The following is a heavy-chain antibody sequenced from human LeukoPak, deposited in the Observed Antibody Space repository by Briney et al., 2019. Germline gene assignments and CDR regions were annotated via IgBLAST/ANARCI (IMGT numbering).Heavy chain of an antibody. J-gene: IGHJ4*02. Sequence: PGGSLRLSCAASGFTFSSYGMSWVRQAPGKGLEWVSAISGSGGSTYYADSVKGRFTISRDNSKNTLYLQMNSLRTEDTAMYYCARRGGPVATIGDDFDYWGQGTLVTVSS. D-gene: IGHD5-12*01. CDR3: ARRGGPVATIGDDFDY. V-gene: IGHV3-23*01. CDR2: ISGSGGST. CDR1: GFTFSSYG.